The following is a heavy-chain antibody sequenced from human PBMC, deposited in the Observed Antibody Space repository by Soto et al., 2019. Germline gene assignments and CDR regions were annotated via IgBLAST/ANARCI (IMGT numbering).Heavy chain of an antibody. D-gene: IGHD1-1*01. CDR3: ARGLEPLGDAFDI. CDR1: GYTFTSYD. J-gene: IGHJ3*02. V-gene: IGHV1-8*01. CDR2: MNPNSGNT. Sequence: ASVKVSCKASGYTFTSYDINWVRQATGQGLEWMGWMNPNSGNTGYAQKFQGRVTMTRNTSISTAYMELSSLRSEDTAVYYCARGLEPLGDAFDIWGQRTMVTVSS.